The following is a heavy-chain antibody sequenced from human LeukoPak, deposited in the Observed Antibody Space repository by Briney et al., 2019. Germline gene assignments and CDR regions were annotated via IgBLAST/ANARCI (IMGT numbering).Heavy chain of an antibody. Sequence: GGSLRLTCAASGFTFSTYDMHRVRQAPGKGLEWVAIMSNDGSKKYYADSVKGRFTISRDNSKNTLYLQMNSLRAEDTAVYYWVRDCFRDGGNGVCPTSDYFVDWGQGTLVTVSS. CDR3: VRDCFRDGGNGVCPTSDYFVD. V-gene: IGHV3-30*04. CDR2: MSNDGSKK. CDR1: GFTFSTYD. J-gene: IGHJ4*02. D-gene: IGHD2-8*01.